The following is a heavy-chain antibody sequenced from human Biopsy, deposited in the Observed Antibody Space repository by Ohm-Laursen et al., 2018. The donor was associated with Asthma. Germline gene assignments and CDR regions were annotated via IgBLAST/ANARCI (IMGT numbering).Heavy chain of an antibody. Sequence: ASVKVSCKPSGLSFDNYFMHWVRQAPGQGLEWMGIINPSGAGTRYAEKFRGRLIVTRDASTRTAFMDLRSLRSDDTAIYFCARARETTNYGDSDFDIWGQGTLITVSS. D-gene: IGHD2-8*01. V-gene: IGHV1-46*02. J-gene: IGHJ4*02. CDR3: ARARETTNYGDSDFDI. CDR2: INPSGAGT. CDR1: GLSFDNYF.